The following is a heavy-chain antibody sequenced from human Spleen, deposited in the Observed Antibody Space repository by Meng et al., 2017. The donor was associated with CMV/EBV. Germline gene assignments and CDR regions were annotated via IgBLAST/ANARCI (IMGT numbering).Heavy chain of an antibody. CDR2: ISPDGNNQ. V-gene: IGHV3-30*04. CDR1: GFTFIGFA. CDR3: ARDLDMGYFDC. J-gene: IGHJ4*02. D-gene: IGHD3-9*01. Sequence: GGSLRLSCSTSGFTFIGFAMHWVRQAPGKGLEWVSVISPDGNNQYYAESVEGRFTISRDNSKNTLYLQMSNLRAEDTAVYYCARDLDMGYFDCWGQGTLVTVSS.